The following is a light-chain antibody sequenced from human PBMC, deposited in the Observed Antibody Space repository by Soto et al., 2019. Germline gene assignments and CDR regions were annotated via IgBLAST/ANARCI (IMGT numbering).Light chain of an antibody. CDR1: QSILDRSKNKYY. CDR3: QQYFTSPWT. CDR2: WAS. V-gene: IGKV4-1*01. J-gene: IGKJ1*01. Sequence: DIVMTQSPDSLAVSLGERATFNCKSSQSILDRSKNKYYLAWYQQKSGQLPKLLIYWASLRESGVPDRFTGSGSGTDFTLTISSLQAEDVAAYYCQQYFTSPWTFGQGTKVEI.